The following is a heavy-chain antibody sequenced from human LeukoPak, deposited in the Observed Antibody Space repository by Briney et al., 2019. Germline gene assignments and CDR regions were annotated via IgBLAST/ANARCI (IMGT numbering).Heavy chain of an antibody. Sequence: GGSLRLSCAASRFTLSTYWMSWVRQAPGKGLEWVAHIKQDGSQEYYVDSVKGRFTISRDSAKNSLYLQMNSLRAEDTALYYCARGVPYDSWSGPHYSDYWGQGTLVTVSS. V-gene: IGHV3-7*01. CDR1: RFTLSTYW. CDR2: IKQDGSQE. CDR3: ARGVPYDSWSGPHYSDY. J-gene: IGHJ4*02. D-gene: IGHD3-3*01.